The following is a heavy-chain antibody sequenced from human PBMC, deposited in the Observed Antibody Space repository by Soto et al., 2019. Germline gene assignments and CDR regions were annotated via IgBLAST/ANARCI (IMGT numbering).Heavy chain of an antibody. CDR2: IWYDGTNE. CDR1: GFTFSNYG. CDR3: ARDRDGMDV. V-gene: IGHV3-33*01. J-gene: IGHJ6*02. Sequence: GGSLRLSCAASGFTFSNYGMHWVRQAPGKGLEWVALIWYDGTNENYPDSVKGRFTISRDNSKNTLYLQMNSLRDEDTAVYYCARDRDGMDVWGQGTTVTVSS.